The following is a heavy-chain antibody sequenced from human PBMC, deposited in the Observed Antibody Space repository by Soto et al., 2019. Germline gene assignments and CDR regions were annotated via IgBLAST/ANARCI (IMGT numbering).Heavy chain of an antibody. D-gene: IGHD6-13*01. CDR1: GYTFTSYG. CDR3: ARDQVRQQRVLVAFDI. V-gene: IGHV1-18*04. Sequence: QVQLVQSGAEVKKPGASVKVSCKASGYTFTSYGISWVRQAPGQGLEWMGWISAYNGNTNYAQKLQGRVTMTTDTYTSTAYMELRSLRSDDTAVYYCARDQVRQQRVLVAFDIWGQGTMVTVSS. CDR2: ISAYNGNT. J-gene: IGHJ3*02.